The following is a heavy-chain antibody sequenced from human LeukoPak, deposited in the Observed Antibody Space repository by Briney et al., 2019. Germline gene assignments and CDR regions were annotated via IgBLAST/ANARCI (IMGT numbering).Heavy chain of an antibody. CDR2: ISSNGGST. CDR1: GFTFSSYA. V-gene: IGHV3-64*01. CDR3: ARGPPMDLFFDY. D-gene: IGHD3-10*01. Sequence: GGSLRLSCAASGFTFSSYAMHWVRQAPGKGLEHVSAISSNGGSTYYANSVKGRFTISRDNSKNTLYFQMGSLRAEDMAVYYCARGPPMDLFFDYWGQGTLVTVSS. J-gene: IGHJ4*02.